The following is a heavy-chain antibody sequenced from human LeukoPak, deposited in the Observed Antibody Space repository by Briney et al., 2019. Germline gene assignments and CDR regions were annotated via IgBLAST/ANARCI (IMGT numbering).Heavy chain of an antibody. J-gene: IGHJ3*02. CDR3: AREGSPAPGPRDAFDI. Sequence: PSQTLSLTCAISGDSVSSISAAWNWIRQSPSRGLEWLGRTYYRSKWYNDYAKSVKSRITINPDTSKNLFSLQLNSVTPEDTAVYYCAREGSPAPGPRDAFDIWGQGTMVTVSS. V-gene: IGHV6-1*01. CDR2: TYYRSKWYN. D-gene: IGHD6-13*01. CDR1: GDSVSSISAA.